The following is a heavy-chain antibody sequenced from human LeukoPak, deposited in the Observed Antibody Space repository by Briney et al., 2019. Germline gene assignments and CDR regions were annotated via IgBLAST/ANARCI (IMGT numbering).Heavy chain of an antibody. CDR2: ISWDGGST. J-gene: IGHJ6*03. V-gene: IGHV3-43D*03. Sequence: GGSLRLSCAASGFTFDDYAMHWVRQAPGKGLEWVSLISWDGGSTYYADSVKGRFTISRDNSKNSLYLQMNSLRAEDTALYYCAKDNAGVQSDYYYYMDVWGKGTTVTVSS. CDR1: GFTFDDYA. CDR3: AKDNAGVQSDYYYYMDV. D-gene: IGHD3-10*01.